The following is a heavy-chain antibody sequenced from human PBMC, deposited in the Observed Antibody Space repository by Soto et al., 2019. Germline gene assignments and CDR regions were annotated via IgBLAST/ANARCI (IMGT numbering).Heavy chain of an antibody. CDR1: GFTFRSYG. V-gene: IGHV3-33*01. J-gene: IGHJ4*02. CDR2: IWYDGSNK. Sequence: GGSLKLSCAAPGFTFRSYGMHWVRQAPGKGLEWVALIWYDGSNKYYVASVKGRFTISRDNSKNTLYLQMNSLRVEDTAVYYCARRGGAGSYTVDYWGQGTLVTVSS. D-gene: IGHD3-10*01. CDR3: ARRGGAGSYTVDY.